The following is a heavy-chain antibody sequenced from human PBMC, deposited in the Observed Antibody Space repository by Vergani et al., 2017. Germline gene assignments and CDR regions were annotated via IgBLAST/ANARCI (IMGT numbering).Heavy chain of an antibody. CDR2: IIPILGIA. J-gene: IGHJ5*02. CDR1: GGTFSSYA. Sequence: QVQLVQSGAEVKKPGSSVKVSCKASGGTFSSYAISWVRQAPGQGLEWMGRIIPILGIANYAQKFQGRVTITADKSTSTAYMELSSLRSEDTAVYYYAIDLGLGINCWFDPWGQGSLVTVSS. D-gene: IGHD7-27*01. CDR3: AIDLGLGINCWFDP. V-gene: IGHV1-69*04.